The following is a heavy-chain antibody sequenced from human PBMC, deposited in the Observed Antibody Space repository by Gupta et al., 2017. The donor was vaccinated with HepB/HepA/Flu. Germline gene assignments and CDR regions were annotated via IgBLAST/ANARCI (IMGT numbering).Heavy chain of an antibody. J-gene: IGHJ4*02. Sequence: EPQLVESGGGVVRPGGSLRIACAASGFTFDDYAMSWVRQAPGKGLEWVAGVNWNGDRTTDADSVRDRFTISRDNNKEYLYLNMMSLRVEDTALYYCARDLLEFREPRGFFDYWGQGTMATVSS. D-gene: IGHD3-10*01. CDR2: VNWNGDRT. CDR1: GFTFDDYA. CDR3: ARDLLEFREPRGFFDY. V-gene: IGHV3-20*04.